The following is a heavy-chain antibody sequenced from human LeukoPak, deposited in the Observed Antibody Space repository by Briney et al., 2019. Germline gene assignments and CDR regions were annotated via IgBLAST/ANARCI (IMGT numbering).Heavy chain of an antibody. V-gene: IGHV1-18*01. J-gene: IGHJ4*02. D-gene: IGHD3-22*01. Sequence: ASVKVPCKASGYTFNIYGISWVRRAPGQGLQWMGWISPYTGNTNYTQKFQGRVTMTTDTSTSTAYMELRSLRSDDTAMYYCARNYYDSSGYFAFDYWGQGTLVTVSS. CDR1: GYTFNIYG. CDR3: ARNYYDSSGYFAFDY. CDR2: ISPYTGNT.